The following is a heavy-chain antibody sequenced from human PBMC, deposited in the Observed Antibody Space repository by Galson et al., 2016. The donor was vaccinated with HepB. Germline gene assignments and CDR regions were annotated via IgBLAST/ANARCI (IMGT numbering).Heavy chain of an antibody. J-gene: IGHJ4*02. CDR1: GFTFSSYG. CDR3: AKDGRIYCSSASCHDHFHY. V-gene: IGHV3-30*02. D-gene: IGHD2-2*01. CDR2: IWYDGSNK. Sequence: SLRLSCAASGFTFSSYGMHWVRQAPGKGLGWVACIWYDGSNKYYADSVKGRFTISRDNSKNTLYLQMNSLRAEDTAVYYCAKDGRIYCSSASCHDHFHYWGQGTLVTVSS.